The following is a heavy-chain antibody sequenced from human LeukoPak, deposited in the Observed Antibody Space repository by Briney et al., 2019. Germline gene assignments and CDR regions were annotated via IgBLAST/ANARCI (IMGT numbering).Heavy chain of an antibody. CDR2: IYHSGST. V-gene: IGHV4-30-2*03. D-gene: IGHD1-20*01. CDR3: ARHKSGIDWFDP. Sequence: SQTLSLTCAVSGGSISSGGYSWSWIRQPPGKGLEWIGYIYHSGSTYYNPSLKSRVTISVDTSENQFSLRLSSVTAADTAVYYCARHKSGIDWFDPWGQGTLVTVSS. J-gene: IGHJ5*02. CDR1: GGSISSGGYS.